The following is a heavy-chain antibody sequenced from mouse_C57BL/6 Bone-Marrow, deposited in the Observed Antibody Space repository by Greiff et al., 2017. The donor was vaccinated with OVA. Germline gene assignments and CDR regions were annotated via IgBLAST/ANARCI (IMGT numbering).Heavy chain of an antibody. D-gene: IGHD2-3*01. CDR2: ISYDGSN. Sequence: EVKLVESGPGLVKPSQSLSLTCSVTGYSITSGYYWNWIRQFPGNKLEWMGYISYDGSNNYNPSLKNRISITRDTSKNQFFLKLNSVTTEDTATYYCARDYDFAYWGQGTLVTVSA. V-gene: IGHV3-6*01. CDR3: ARDYDFAY. CDR1: GYSITSGYY. J-gene: IGHJ3*01.